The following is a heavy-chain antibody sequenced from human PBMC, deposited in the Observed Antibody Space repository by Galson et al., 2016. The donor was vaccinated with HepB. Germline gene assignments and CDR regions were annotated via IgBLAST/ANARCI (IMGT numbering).Heavy chain of an antibody. CDR2: IWYDGNKK. J-gene: IGHJ6*02. Sequence: SLRLSCAASGFTFSSYGMHWVRQAPGKGLEWVAVIWYDGNKKYYADSVKGRFTISRDNSKNTLYLQMNSLSAEDTAVYYCARDRRGLYYYGMDVWGQGTTVTVS. CDR3: ARDRRGLYYYGMDV. CDR1: GFTFSSYG. D-gene: IGHD3-10*01. V-gene: IGHV3-33*01.